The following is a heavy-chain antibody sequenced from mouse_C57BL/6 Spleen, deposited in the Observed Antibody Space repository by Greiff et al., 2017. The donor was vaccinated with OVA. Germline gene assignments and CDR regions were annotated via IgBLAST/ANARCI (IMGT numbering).Heavy chain of an antibody. J-gene: IGHJ4*01. CDR1: GFSLTSYG. Sequence: VQRVESGPGLVQPSQSLSITCTVSGFSLTSYGVHWVRQSPGKGLEWLGVIWSGGSTDYNAAFISRLSISKDNSKSQVFFKMNSLQADDTAIYYCARVYYGSSYDYAMDYWGQGTSVTVSS. CDR2: IWSGGST. CDR3: ARVYYGSSYDYAMDY. D-gene: IGHD1-1*01. V-gene: IGHV2-2*01.